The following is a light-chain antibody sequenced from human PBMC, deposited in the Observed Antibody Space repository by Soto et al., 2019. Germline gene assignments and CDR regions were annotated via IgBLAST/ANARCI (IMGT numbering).Light chain of an antibody. V-gene: IGKV1-5*01. Sequence: DIQMSQSPSTLSASVGDRVTITCRVSQGISSWLAWYQQKPGKAPKLLIYDASSLESGVPSRFSGSGSGTEFTLTISSLQTDDFAVYYCQQYGSSPRTFGQGTKVDIK. J-gene: IGKJ1*01. CDR3: QQYGSSPRT. CDR1: QGISSW. CDR2: DAS.